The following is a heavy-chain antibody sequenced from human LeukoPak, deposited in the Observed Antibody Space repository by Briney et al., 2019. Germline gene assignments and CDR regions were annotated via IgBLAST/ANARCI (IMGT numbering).Heavy chain of an antibody. J-gene: IGHJ5*02. CDR3: ARGNVECIGDICYKRGNWFDP. V-gene: IGHV1-2*02. CDR2: SNPKSGAA. CDR1: VYTFIGNY. Sequence: ASVKVSCKASVYTFIGNYIHWVRQAPGQGLEWMGWSNPKSGAASSARKFQGRVTMTRDTSIGTAYMELSRLRSDDTAVYYCARGNVECIGDICYKRGNWFDPWGQGTLVTVSS. D-gene: IGHD2-8*02.